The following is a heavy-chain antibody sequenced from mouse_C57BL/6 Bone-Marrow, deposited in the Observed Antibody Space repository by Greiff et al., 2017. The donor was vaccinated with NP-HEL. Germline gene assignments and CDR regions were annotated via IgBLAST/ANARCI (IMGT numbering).Heavy chain of an antibody. CDR3: ARKAYYGRSYEFAY. CDR2: IDPSDSYT. J-gene: IGHJ3*01. V-gene: IGHV1-50*01. Sequence: QVQLQQPGAELVKPGASVKLSCKASGYTFTTYWMQWVKQRPGQGLEWIGEIDPSDSYTNYTQPFKGKATLTVDTSSSTANMQLSRLTSEDSAVYYCARKAYYGRSYEFAYWGQGTLVTVSA. CDR1: GYTFTTYW. D-gene: IGHD1-1*01.